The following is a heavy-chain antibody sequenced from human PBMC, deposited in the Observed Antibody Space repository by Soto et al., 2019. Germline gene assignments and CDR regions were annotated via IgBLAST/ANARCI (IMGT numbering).Heavy chain of an antibody. CDR2: IYHSGST. J-gene: IGHJ5*02. V-gene: IGHV4-4*02. CDR1: GGSISSSNW. D-gene: IGHD3-10*01. CDR3: ARDIGKPRKTYYYGSGSHNNWLDP. Sequence: SETLSLTCAVSGGSISSSNWWSWVRQPPGKGLEWIGEIYHSGSTNYNPYLKSRVTISVDKSKNHFSLKLSFVTAADTAVYYFARDIGKPRKTYYYGSGSHNNWLDPWGQGTLVTVSS.